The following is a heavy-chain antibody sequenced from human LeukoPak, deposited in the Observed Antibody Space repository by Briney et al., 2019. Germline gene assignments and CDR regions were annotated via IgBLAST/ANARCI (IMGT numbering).Heavy chain of an antibody. Sequence: GASVKASCKASGYTFTSYSMHWGRQAPGQGLEWMGIINPSGGSTSYAQKFQGRVTMNKETSTSTVYMELSSLKSEDTAVYYCARGREEADLFYFDSWGQGTLVTVSS. J-gene: IGHJ4*02. D-gene: IGHD6-13*01. CDR3: ARGREEADLFYFDS. V-gene: IGHV1-46*01. CDR2: INPSGGST. CDR1: GYTFTSYS.